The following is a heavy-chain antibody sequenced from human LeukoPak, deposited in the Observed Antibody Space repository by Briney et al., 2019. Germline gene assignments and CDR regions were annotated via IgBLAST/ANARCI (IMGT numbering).Heavy chain of an antibody. Sequence: GGSLRLSCAASGFXFSNAWISWVRQAPGKGLEWVGRIKSKTDGGTTDYAAPVKGRFTISRDDSKNTLYLQMNSLKTEDTAVYYCTARIVGATGAFDIRGQGTMVTVSS. D-gene: IGHD1-26*01. CDR1: GFXFSNAW. CDR3: TARIVGATGAFDI. J-gene: IGHJ3*02. CDR2: IKSKTDGGTT. V-gene: IGHV3-15*01.